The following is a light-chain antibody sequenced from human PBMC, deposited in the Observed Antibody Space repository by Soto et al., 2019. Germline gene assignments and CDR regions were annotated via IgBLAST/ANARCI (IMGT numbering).Light chain of an antibody. V-gene: IGLV2-14*01. CDR2: DVS. Sequence: QSALTQPASVSGSPGQSITISCTGTSSDVGGYNFVSWYQQHPGKAPKLMIYDVSNRPSGVSIRFSGSKSGNTASLTISGLQAEDEADYYCGSYTSSSTLYVFGTGTKLTVL. CDR1: SSDVGGYNF. J-gene: IGLJ1*01. CDR3: GSYTSSSTLYV.